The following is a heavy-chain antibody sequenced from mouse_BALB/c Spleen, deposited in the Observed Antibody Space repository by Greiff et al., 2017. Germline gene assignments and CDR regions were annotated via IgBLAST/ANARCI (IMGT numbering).Heavy chain of an antibody. Sequence: EVQLQESGGDLVKPGGSLKLSCAASGFTFSSYGMSWVRQTPDKRLEWVATISSGGSYTYYPDSVKGRFTISRDNAKNTLYLQMSSLKSEDTAMYYCARERYDAMDYWGQGTSVTVSS. CDR1: GFTFSSYG. V-gene: IGHV5-6*01. J-gene: IGHJ4*01. CDR3: ARERYDAMDY. CDR2: ISSGGSYT.